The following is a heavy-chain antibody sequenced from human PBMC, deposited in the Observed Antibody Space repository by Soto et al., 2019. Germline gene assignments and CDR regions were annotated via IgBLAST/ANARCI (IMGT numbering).Heavy chain of an antibody. J-gene: IGHJ6*03. D-gene: IGHD3-22*01. V-gene: IGHV4-59*08. CDR2: IYYSGST. CDR3: ARSSGYYMDA. CDR1: GGSISSYY. Sequence: SETLSLTCXVSGGSISSYYWSWIRQPPGKGLEWIGYIYYSGSTNYNPSLKSRVTISVDTSKNQFSLKLSSVTAADTAVYYCARSSGYYMDAWGKGTTVTVSS.